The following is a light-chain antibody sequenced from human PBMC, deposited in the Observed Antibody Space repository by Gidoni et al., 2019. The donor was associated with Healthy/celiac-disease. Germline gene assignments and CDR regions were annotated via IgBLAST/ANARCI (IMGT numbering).Light chain of an antibody. CDR1: QCISSW. CDR2: KAS. V-gene: IGKV1-5*03. CDR3: QQYYSDSPT. Sequence: DIQMTQSPSTLSASVGDSVTITFRASQCISSWLAWYQQHPGKAPKLRIYKASILESGVPSRFSGSGSGTEFTLTISSLQPDDFATYYCQQYYSDSPTCGQGTKVEIK. J-gene: IGKJ1*01.